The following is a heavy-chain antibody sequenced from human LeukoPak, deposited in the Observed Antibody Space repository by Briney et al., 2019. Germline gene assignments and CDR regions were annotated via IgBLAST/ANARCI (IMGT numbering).Heavy chain of an antibody. Sequence: PSETLSLTCTVSGGSISSYYWSWIRQPPGKGLEWIGYIYYSGSTNYNPSLKSRVTISVDTSKNQFSLKLSSVTAADTAVYYCARVPRIAVAGYYCYGMDVWGQGTTVTVSS. CDR1: GGSISSYY. CDR2: IYYSGST. J-gene: IGHJ6*02. D-gene: IGHD6-19*01. V-gene: IGHV4-59*01. CDR3: ARVPRIAVAGYYCYGMDV.